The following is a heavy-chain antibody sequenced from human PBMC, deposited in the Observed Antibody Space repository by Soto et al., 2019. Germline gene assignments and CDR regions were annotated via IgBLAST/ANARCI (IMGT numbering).Heavy chain of an antibody. V-gene: IGHV1-69*01. CDR2: IIPILGTS. D-gene: IGHD3-3*01. CDR3: ARGCAIFGVFIRGEGYYYGIDV. Sequence: QVQLVQSGAEVKKPESSVKVSCKASGGTFSRYAISWVRQAPGQGLEWMGGIIPILGTSTYAQKFQARVTITADESTRTAYTELRSLRSEDTAVYYCARGCAIFGVFIRGEGYYYGIDVWGQGTTVTVSS. J-gene: IGHJ6*02. CDR1: GGTFSRYA.